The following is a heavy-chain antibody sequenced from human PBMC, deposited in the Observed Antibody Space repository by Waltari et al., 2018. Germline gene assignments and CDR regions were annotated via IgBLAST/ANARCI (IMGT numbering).Heavy chain of an antibody. D-gene: IGHD2-15*01. J-gene: IGHJ4*02. CDR1: GFTFSNYA. CDR3: AREIGYSGALDY. CDR2: VSSDGRIT. V-gene: IGHV3-30*15. Sequence: QVQLVESGGGVVQPGRSLRLSCAASGFTFSNYAMQWVRQAPGKGLDWVAVVSSDGRITYYAESVKGRFTISRDNSKNTVYLQMSSLRAEDTGIYYCAREIGYSGALDYWGLGDLVTVSS.